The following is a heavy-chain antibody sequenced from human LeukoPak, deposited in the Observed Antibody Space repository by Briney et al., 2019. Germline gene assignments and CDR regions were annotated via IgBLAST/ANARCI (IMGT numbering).Heavy chain of an antibody. J-gene: IGHJ6*02. D-gene: IGHD2-2*01. CDR1: GFTFNIYS. CDR2: ISPDGSSE. CDR3: ARCIVVIPVVRGGGYYGMDV. Sequence: GRSLRLSCAASGFTFNIYSMHWVRQAPGKGLEWVAVISPDGSSENYADSVRGRFTISRDNAKKTLYLQLNGLRPEDTAVYYCARCIVVIPVVRGGGYYGMDVWGQGTTVTVSS. V-gene: IGHV3-30*04.